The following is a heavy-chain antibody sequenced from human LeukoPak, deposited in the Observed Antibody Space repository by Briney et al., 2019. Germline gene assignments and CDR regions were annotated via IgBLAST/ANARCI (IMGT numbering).Heavy chain of an antibody. Sequence: GGSLRLSCAASGFTFSDYYMSWIRQAPGKGLEWVSYISSSGSTIYYADSVKGRFTISRDNAKNSLCLQMNSLRAEDTAVYYCARSPHYYDSSGHIDYWGQGTLVTVSS. J-gene: IGHJ4*02. CDR1: GFTFSDYY. CDR3: ARSPHYYDSSGHIDY. V-gene: IGHV3-11*01. D-gene: IGHD3-22*01. CDR2: ISSSGSTI.